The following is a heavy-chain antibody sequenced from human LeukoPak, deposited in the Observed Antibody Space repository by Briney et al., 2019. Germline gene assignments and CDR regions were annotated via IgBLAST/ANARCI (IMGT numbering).Heavy chain of an antibody. CDR2: IYYSGST. V-gene: IGHV4-39*07. Sequence: SETLSLTCTVSGGSISSSSYYWGWIRQPPGKGLEWIGSIYYSGSTYYNPSLKSRVTISVDTSKNQFSLKLSSVTAADTAVYYCARSGCSSTSCYRQGYYYYYMDVWGKGTTVTISS. CDR1: GGSISSSSYY. J-gene: IGHJ6*03. D-gene: IGHD2-2*01. CDR3: ARSGCSSTSCYRQGYYYYYMDV.